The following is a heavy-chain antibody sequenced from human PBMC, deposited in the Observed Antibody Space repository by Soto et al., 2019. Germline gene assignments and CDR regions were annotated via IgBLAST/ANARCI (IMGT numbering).Heavy chain of an antibody. Sequence: ASVKVSCKASGYTFTGYYMHWVRQAPGQGLEWMGWINPNSGATIYAQKFHGRVTLTRDTSIGTAYMDLSRLTSDDTALYYCAGLGNYYFDYWGQGALVTVSS. J-gene: IGHJ4*02. CDR2: INPNSGAT. V-gene: IGHV1-2*02. D-gene: IGHD7-27*01. CDR1: GYTFTGYY. CDR3: AGLGNYYFDY.